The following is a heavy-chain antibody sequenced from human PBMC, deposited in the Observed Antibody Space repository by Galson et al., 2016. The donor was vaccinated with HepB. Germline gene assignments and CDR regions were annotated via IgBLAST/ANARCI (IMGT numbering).Heavy chain of an antibody. CDR3: ARGDRFTYGWGGIY. CDR1: GGSFSTYA. Sequence: SVKVSCKAPGGSFSTYAISWVRQAPGQGLEWMGGIIPMLRTPNYAQKFQGRLTITADESTSTVYLDLNSLRSEDTAVYYCARGDRFTYGWGGIYRGQGTLVTVSS. V-gene: IGHV1-69*13. J-gene: IGHJ4*02. CDR2: IIPMLRTP. D-gene: IGHD5-18*01.